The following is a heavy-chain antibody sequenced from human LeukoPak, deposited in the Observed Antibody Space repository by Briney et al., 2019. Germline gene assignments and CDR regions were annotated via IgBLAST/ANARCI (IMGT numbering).Heavy chain of an antibody. CDR2: IYYSGST. CDR1: GGFISSADYF. D-gene: IGHD3-10*01. J-gene: IGHJ2*01. CDR3: ARMGRKGAGTHVKPTPFYWYFDL. Sequence: PSETLSLTCTLSGGFISSADYFWGWIRQPPGKGLEWIGSIYYSGSTYYNPSFQSRVTISADTSKSHFSLEMNSLTAADTAVYYCARMGRKGAGTHVKPTPFYWYFDLWGRGTLVIVSS. V-gene: IGHV4-39*02.